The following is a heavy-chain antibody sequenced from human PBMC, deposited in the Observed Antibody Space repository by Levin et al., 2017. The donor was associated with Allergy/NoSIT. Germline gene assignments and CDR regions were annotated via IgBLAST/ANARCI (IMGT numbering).Heavy chain of an antibody. CDR3: ARDRGIAISGVVVFHSFDY. D-gene: IGHD3-3*01. CDR2: IYYRGNT. J-gene: IGHJ4*02. V-gene: IGHV4-31*11. CDR1: GGSISSGGYC. Sequence: SSETLSLTCAVSGGSISSGGYCWSWIRQHPGKGLEWIGYIYYRGNTYYNPSLKSRVIISVDTPKNQFSLKLSSVTAADTAIYYCARDRGIAISGVVVFHSFDYWGQGTLVTVSS.